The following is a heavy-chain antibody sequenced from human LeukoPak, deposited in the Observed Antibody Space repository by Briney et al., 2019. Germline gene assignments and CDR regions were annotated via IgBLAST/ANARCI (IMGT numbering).Heavy chain of an antibody. CDR3: ARAGDSGDFPVGYFHYMDV. CDR2: ISRTGHFT. J-gene: IGHJ6*03. Sequence: GGSLRLSCEASGFSFTDYYVTWIRQAPGKGLGWVSYISRTGHFTYYGDSVAGRFTISRDTAKNSLFLQMTSLRVEDTAVYYCARAGDSGDFPVGYFHYMDVWGKGTTVTVSS. CDR1: GFSFTDYY. V-gene: IGHV3-11*01. D-gene: IGHD4-17*01.